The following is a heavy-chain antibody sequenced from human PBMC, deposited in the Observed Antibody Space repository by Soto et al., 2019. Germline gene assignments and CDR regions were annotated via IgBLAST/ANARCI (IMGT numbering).Heavy chain of an antibody. CDR3: AKDSRPLGYCSSTRCYARGSLFDP. V-gene: IGHV3-9*01. CDR1: GFTFEDYA. D-gene: IGHD2-2*01. J-gene: IGHJ5*02. Sequence: GGSLRLSCAASGFTFEDYAMPWIRQAPGKGLEWVSGISWNSGSIGYADSVKGRFTISRDNAKNSLYLQMNSLRAEDTALYYCAKDSRPLGYCSSTRCYARGSLFDPSGQGTLVTVSS. CDR2: ISWNSGSI.